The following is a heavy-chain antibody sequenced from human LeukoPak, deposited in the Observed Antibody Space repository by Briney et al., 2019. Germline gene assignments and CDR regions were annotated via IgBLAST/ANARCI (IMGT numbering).Heavy chain of an antibody. CDR2: ISAYNGNT. V-gene: IGHV1-18*01. CDR3: ARRNPRGLLVPAAMGPVPYNWFDP. Sequence: ASVKVSCKASGYTFTSYGISWVRQAPGQGLEWMGWISAYNGNTNYAQKLQGRVTMTTDTSTSTAYMELRSLRSDDTAVYYCARRNPRGLLVPAAMGPVPYNWFDPWGQGTLVTVSS. J-gene: IGHJ5*02. D-gene: IGHD2-2*01. CDR1: GYTFTSYG.